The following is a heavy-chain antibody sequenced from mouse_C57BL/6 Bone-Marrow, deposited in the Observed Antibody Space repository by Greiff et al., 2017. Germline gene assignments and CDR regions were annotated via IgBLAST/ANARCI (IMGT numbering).Heavy chain of an antibody. CDR3: AKHTLDLTRKGGYFDV. CDR2: IWGGGST. J-gene: IGHJ1*03. Sequence: VQGVESGPGLVAPSQSLSITCTVSGFSLTRYGVDWVRQPPGKGLEWLGVIWGGGSTYYNSALMSILSISTDNSKRQISLKMNNLQTDDTAMYYCAKHTLDLTRKGGYFDVWGTGTTVTVSA. CDR1: GFSLTRYG. D-gene: IGHD4-1*01. V-gene: IGHV2-9*01.